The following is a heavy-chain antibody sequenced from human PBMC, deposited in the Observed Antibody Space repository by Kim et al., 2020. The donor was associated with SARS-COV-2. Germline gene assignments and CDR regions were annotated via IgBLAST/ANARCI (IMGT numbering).Heavy chain of an antibody. CDR3: ATERNTGYSRGWTYYYY. Sequence: GGSLRLSCAASGFTFSRYGMHWVRQAPGKGLEWVAVISYDGSNKNYEDSVKGRFTISRDKSKNTVHLQMNSLRAEDTAVYYCATERNTGYSRGWTYYYY. V-gene: IGHV3-30*03. D-gene: IGHD6-19*01. CDR1: GFTFSRYG. J-gene: IGHJ6*01. CDR2: ISYDGSNK.